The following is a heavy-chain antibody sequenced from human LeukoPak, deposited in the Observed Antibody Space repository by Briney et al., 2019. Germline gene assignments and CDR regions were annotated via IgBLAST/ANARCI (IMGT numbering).Heavy chain of an antibody. CDR3: ARSDCSTTSCVAYYGMDV. CDR2: IHYSGST. V-gene: IGHV4-59*08. CDR1: GGSISNYY. J-gene: IGHJ6*02. D-gene: IGHD2-2*01. Sequence: PSETLSLTCTVSGGSISNYYWNWIRQPPGKGLEWIGYIHYSGSTNYNPSLKSRVTISVDTSKNQFPLKLSSMTAADTAVYYCARSDCSTTSCVAYYGMDVWGQGTTVTVSS.